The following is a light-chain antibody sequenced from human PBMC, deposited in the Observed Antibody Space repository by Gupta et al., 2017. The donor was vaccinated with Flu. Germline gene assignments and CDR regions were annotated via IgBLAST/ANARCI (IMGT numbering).Light chain of an antibody. CDR1: QSISSW. J-gene: IGKJ1*01. CDR3: QKYNLETLT. CDR2: KAS. Sequence: DIPMTQSPSTLSASVGDSVTITCRASQSISSWLAGCQQKPGKAPKLLIYKASSLESGVPSRCSGSGAGTKVSITISSLEDDEGATDYCQKYNLETLTFGQGTKVEIK. V-gene: IGKV1-5*03.